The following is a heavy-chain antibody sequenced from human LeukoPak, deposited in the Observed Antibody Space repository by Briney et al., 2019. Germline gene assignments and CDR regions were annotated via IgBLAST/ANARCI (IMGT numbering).Heavy chain of an antibody. Sequence: SQTLSLTCAISRDSVSSNSAAWNWIRQSPSRGLEWLGRTYYRSKWYNDYAVSVKSRITINPDTSKNQFSLQLNSVTPEDTAVYYCAREKKGIVVVTAMEYGYDYWGQGTLVTVSS. CDR1: RDSVSSNSAA. D-gene: IGHD2-21*02. V-gene: IGHV6-1*01. CDR2: TYYRSKWYN. CDR3: AREKKGIVVVTAMEYGYDY. J-gene: IGHJ4*02.